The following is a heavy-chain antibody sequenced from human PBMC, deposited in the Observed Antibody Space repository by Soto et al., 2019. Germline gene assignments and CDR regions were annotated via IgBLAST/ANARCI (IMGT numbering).Heavy chain of an antibody. J-gene: IGHJ6*02. Sequence: PGGSLRLSCTASGFTFGDYAMSWVRQAPGKGLEWVGFIRSKAYGGTTEYAASVKGRFTISRDDYKSIAYLQMNSLKTEDTAVYYCTREYETRYCSSTSCYTWYYYYGMDVWGQGTTLTVSS. CDR1: GFTFGDYA. V-gene: IGHV3-49*04. CDR3: TREYETRYCSSTSCYTWYYYYGMDV. CDR2: IRSKAYGGTT. D-gene: IGHD2-2*02.